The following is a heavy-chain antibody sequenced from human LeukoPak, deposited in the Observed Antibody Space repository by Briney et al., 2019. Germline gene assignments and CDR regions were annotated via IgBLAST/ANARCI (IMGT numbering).Heavy chain of an antibody. CDR1: ANTFTDFY. V-gene: IGHV1-46*01. D-gene: IGHD1-14*01. Sequence: ASVKVSCKASANTFTDFYMHWVRQAPGQGLEWMGIFNPAGGRTSFAQKFQGRVTITRDTSTNTLYMELSSLRSEDTAVYYCARDQAAITTPLAWSFALWGRGTLVTVSS. CDR2: FNPAGGRT. CDR3: ARDQAAITTPLAWSFAL. J-gene: IGHJ2*01.